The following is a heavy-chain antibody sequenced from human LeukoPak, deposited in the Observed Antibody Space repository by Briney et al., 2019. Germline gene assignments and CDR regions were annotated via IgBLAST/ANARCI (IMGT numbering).Heavy chain of an antibody. CDR2: INPNSGGT. D-gene: IGHD3-22*01. Sequence: ASVKVSXKASGYTFTGYYMHWVRQAPGQGLEWIGRINPNSGGTNYAQKFQGRVTMTRDTSISTAYMELSRLRSDDTAVYYCATLHRDYYDSSGFWGQGTLVTVSS. CDR3: ATLHRDYYDSSGF. J-gene: IGHJ4*02. V-gene: IGHV1-2*06. CDR1: GYTFTGYY.